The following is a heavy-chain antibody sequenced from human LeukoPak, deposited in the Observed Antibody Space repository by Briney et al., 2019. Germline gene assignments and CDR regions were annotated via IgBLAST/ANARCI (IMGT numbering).Heavy chain of an antibody. CDR3: AREGLNMVRGVIPKEAWGWFDP. D-gene: IGHD3-10*01. J-gene: IGHJ5*02. CDR1: GGSFSDYY. CDR2: INHNGNT. V-gene: IGHV4-34*01. Sequence: SETLSLTCAVYGGSFSDYYWSWIRQPPGKGLEWIGEINHNGNTNYNPSLKSRVTVSVDTSKNQFSLKLSSVTAADTAVYYCAREGLNMVRGVIPKEAWGWFDPWGQGTLVTVSS.